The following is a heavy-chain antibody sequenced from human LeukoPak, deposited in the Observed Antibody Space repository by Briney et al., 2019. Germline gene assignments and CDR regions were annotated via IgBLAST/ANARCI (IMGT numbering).Heavy chain of an antibody. J-gene: IGHJ4*02. D-gene: IGHD5-18*01. CDR2: IYYSGST. Sequence: EPSETLSLTCTVSGGSISSSSYYWGWLRQPPGKGLEWIGSIYYSGSTYYNPSLKSRVTISVDTSKNQFSLKLSSVTAADTAVYYCARLARGYSYGYVGYWGQGTLVTVSS. CDR3: ARLARGYSYGYVGY. CDR1: GGSISSSSYY. V-gene: IGHV4-39*01.